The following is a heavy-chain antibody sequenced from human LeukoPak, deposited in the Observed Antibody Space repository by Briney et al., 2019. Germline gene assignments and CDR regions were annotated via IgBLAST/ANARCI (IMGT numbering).Heavy chain of an antibody. D-gene: IGHD6-13*01. J-gene: IGHJ3*02. V-gene: IGHV3-23*01. CDR2: ISGSGGST. CDR3: AKDSFYSSSWTWVPGSAAFDI. CDR1: GFTFSSYA. Sequence: GGSLRLSCAASGFTFSSYAMSWVRQAPGKGLEWVSAISGSGGSTYYADSVKGRFTISRDNSKNTLYLQMNSLRAEDTAVYYCAKDSFYSSSWTWVPGSAAFDIWGQGTMVTVSS.